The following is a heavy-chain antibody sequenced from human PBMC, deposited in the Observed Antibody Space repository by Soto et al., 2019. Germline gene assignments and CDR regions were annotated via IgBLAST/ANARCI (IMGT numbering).Heavy chain of an antibody. CDR2: MYWNDAN. D-gene: IGHD5-12*01. V-gene: IGHV2-5*01. CDR1: GFSLTTHGVG. CDR3: PHRGHSDYGLLGY. J-gene: IGHJ4*02. Sequence: QITLKESGTTLVKPTQTITLTCTLSGFSLTTHGVGVAWIRQPPGNPLEWLAIMYWNDANLYSPPLRSRLTITKDTPKNQVDMTMTNLEPGDTATYYCPHRGHSDYGLLGYWGQGPILTVSS.